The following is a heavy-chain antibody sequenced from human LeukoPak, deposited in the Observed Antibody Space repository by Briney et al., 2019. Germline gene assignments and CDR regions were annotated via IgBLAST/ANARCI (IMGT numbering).Heavy chain of an antibody. CDR1: GYTFTTYA. CDR2: INTINGNP. J-gene: IGHJ4*02. D-gene: IGHD4-11*01. Sequence: GASVKVSCKASGYTFTTYAIHWVRQAPGQRLEWMGWINTINGNPTYAQGFTGRFAFSLDTSVRMAYLQVNSLKGEDTAVYYCVREYSTMAFDYWGQGTLVTVSS. CDR3: VREYSTMAFDY. V-gene: IGHV7-4-1*04.